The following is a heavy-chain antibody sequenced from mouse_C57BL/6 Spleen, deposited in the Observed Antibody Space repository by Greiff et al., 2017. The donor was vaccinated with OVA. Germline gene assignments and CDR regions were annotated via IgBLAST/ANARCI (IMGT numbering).Heavy chain of an antibody. Sequence: VQLQQPGAELVRPGSSVKLSCKASGYTFTSYWMHWVKQRPIQGLEWIGNIDPSDSETHYNQKFKDKATLTVDKSSSTAYMQLSSLTSEDSAVYYCARGYYGSSPYFDYWGQGITLTVSS. CDR1: GYTFTSYW. CDR3: ARGYYGSSPYFDY. V-gene: IGHV1-52*01. CDR2: IDPSDSET. J-gene: IGHJ2*01. D-gene: IGHD1-1*01.